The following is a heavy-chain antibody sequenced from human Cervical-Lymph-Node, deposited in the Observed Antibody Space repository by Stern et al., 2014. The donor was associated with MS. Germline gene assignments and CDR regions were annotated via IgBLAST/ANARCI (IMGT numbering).Heavy chain of an antibody. V-gene: IGHV1-46*01. D-gene: IGHD4-17*01. CDR1: GYTFTSYY. CDR2: INPSGGST. CDR3: ARDADGYGDYADAFDI. J-gene: IGHJ3*02. Sequence: MQLVESGAEVKKPGASVKVSCKASGYTFTSYYMHWVRQAPGQGLEWMGIINPSGGSTSYAQKFQGRVTMTRDTSTSTVYMELSSLRSEDTAVYYCARDADGYGDYADAFDIWGQGTMVTVSS.